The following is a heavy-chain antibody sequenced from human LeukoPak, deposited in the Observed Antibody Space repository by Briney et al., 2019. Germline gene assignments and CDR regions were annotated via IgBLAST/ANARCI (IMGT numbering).Heavy chain of an antibody. CDR2: IYYSGST. CDR3: ARDRVRGNSNPFFDY. CDR1: GGSVSSGTYY. J-gene: IGHJ4*02. D-gene: IGHD4-11*01. V-gene: IGHV4-61*01. Sequence: SETLSLTCTVSGGSVSSGTYYWSWIRQPPGKGLEWIGYIYYSGSTNYNPSLKSRVTISVDTSKNQFSLKLRSVTAADTAVYYCARDRVRGNSNPFFDYWGQGTLVTVSS.